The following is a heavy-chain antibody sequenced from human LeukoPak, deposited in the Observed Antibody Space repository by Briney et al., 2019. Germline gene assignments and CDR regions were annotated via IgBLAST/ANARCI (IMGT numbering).Heavy chain of an antibody. CDR1: GGSISSYY. CDR3: VRIIQGTIDY. CDR2: ISYSGST. Sequence: SDTLSLTCTVSGGSISSYYWGWIRLPPGKGLEWIGYISYSGSTTYIPSLKSRVTILVDTSKNQFSLKLSSVTAADTAVYYCVRIIQGTIDYWGRGALVTVSS. J-gene: IGHJ4*02. V-gene: IGHV4-59*07. D-gene: IGHD2-21*01.